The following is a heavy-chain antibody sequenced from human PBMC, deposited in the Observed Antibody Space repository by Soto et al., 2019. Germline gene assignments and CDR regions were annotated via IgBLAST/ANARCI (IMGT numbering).Heavy chain of an antibody. CDR2: IIVVLDIA. Sequence: QVQLVQPEAEVKKPGSSVKVSCKASGGAFSSYTLSWVRQAPGQGLEWMGRIIVVLDIANYAQNFQGRVTITAENSTSTTYMELNGLTSDDTAMYYCASGCSFGLFDYWGQGTVLTVSS. CDR1: GGAFSSYT. D-gene: IGHD5-18*01. J-gene: IGHJ4*02. V-gene: IGHV1-69*02. CDR3: ASGCSFGLFDY.